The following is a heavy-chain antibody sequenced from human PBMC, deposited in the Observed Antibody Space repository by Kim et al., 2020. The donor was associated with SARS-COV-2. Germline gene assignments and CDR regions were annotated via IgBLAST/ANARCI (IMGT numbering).Heavy chain of an antibody. CDR1: GFTFSSYK. CDR3: ARDRGGWFGELTPLRSPILGYYGMDV. J-gene: IGHJ6*02. Sequence: GGSLRLSCAASGFTFSSYKMNWVRQAPGKGLEWVSYISSSGSTIYYADSVKGRFTISRDNAKNSLYLQMNSLRAEDTAVYYCARDRGGWFGELTPLRSPILGYYGMDVWGQGTTVTVSS. CDR2: ISSSGSTI. D-gene: IGHD3-10*01. V-gene: IGHV3-48*03.